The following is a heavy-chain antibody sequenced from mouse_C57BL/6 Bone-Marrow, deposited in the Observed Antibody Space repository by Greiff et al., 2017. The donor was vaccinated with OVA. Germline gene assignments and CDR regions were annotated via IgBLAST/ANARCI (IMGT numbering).Heavy chain of an antibody. CDR2: IYPGDGDT. D-gene: IGHD2-1*01. J-gene: IGHJ2*01. V-gene: IGHV1-82*01. Sequence: QVQLKQPGPELVKPGASVKISCKASGYAFSSSWMNWVKQRPGKGLEWIGRIYPGDGDTNYNGKFKGKATLTADKSSSTAYMQLSSLTAEDSAVYFCARGGNYVGTIGIFDYWGQGTTLTVSS. CDR3: ARGGNYVGTIGIFDY. CDR1: GYAFSSSW.